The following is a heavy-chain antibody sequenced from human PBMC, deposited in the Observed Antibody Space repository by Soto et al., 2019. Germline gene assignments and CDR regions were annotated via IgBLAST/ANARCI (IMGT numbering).Heavy chain of an antibody. J-gene: IGHJ6*02. D-gene: IGHD1-26*01. CDR1: GFMFSNHG. CDR2: IWSDGNNK. V-gene: IGHV3-30*02. CDR3: AKYSGRDYYGMDV. Sequence: GGSLRLSCAASGFMFSNHGMHWVRQAPGKGLEWVAVIWSDGNNKYYADSVKGRFTISRDNSKNTLYLQMNSLRAEDTAVYYCAKYSGRDYYGMDVWGQGTTVTVSS.